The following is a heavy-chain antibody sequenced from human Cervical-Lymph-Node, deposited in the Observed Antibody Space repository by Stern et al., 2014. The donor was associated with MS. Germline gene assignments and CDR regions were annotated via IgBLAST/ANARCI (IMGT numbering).Heavy chain of an antibody. D-gene: IGHD2-15*01. Sequence: QDQLVQSGSEVKKPGASVKVSCKASEYTHNNYLIHWVRQAPGQRPDWMGVINPSGATNYAKKVQDRVTMTTDASTSTFYMELSRLRSEDTAVYYCAVRYCSGGRCYSVPDVWGQGTTVIVSS. CDR2: INPSGAT. CDR3: AVRYCSGGRCYSVPDV. J-gene: IGHJ6*02. CDR1: EYTHNNYL. V-gene: IGHV1-46*02.